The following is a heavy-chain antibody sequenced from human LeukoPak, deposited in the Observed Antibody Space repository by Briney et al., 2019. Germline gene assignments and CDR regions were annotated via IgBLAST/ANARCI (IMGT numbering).Heavy chain of an antibody. CDR3: AKVAAMAPAFDY. Sequence: GGSLRLSCVASGFTFSSYGMPWVRQAPGKGLEWVAVISYDGSNKYCADSVKGRFTISRDNSKNTLYLQMNSLRAEDTAVYYCAKVAAMAPAFDYWGQGTLVTVSS. CDR2: ISYDGSNK. V-gene: IGHV3-30*18. CDR1: GFTFSSYG. J-gene: IGHJ4*02. D-gene: IGHD5-18*01.